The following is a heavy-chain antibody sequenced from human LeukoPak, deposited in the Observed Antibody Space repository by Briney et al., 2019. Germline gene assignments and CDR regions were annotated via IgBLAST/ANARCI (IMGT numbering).Heavy chain of an antibody. CDR2: IKDDGSHT. CDR3: ARGSGIITGIDE. V-gene: IGHV3-74*01. D-gene: IGHD6-25*01. J-gene: IGHJ4*02. CDR1: GFTFSSHW. Sequence: QPGGSLRFSCAASGFTFSSHWMHWVRQAPGKGLVWVSRIKDDGSHTNYADSVKGRFTISRDNAKNTLSLQMNSLRAEDTAVYYCARGSGIITGIDEWGQGTLVTVSS.